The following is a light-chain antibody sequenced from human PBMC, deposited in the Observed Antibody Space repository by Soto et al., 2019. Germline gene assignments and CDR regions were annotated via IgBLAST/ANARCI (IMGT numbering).Light chain of an antibody. CDR2: RNN. Sequence: QSVLTQPPSASGTPGQRVTISCSGSSSNIGSNYVYWHQQLPGTAPKLLIYRNNQRPSGVPDRFSGSKSGTLASLAISGLRSEDEADYYCAAWDDSLSGPRVVFGGGTKLTVL. J-gene: IGLJ2*01. CDR3: AAWDDSLSGPRVV. V-gene: IGLV1-47*01. CDR1: SSNIGSNY.